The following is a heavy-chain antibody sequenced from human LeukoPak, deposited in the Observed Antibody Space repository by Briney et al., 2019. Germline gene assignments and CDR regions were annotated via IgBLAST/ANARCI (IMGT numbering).Heavy chain of an antibody. D-gene: IGHD1-26*01. CDR1: GYTFTSYV. CDR3: ARGRGSYNY. J-gene: IGHJ4*02. Sequence: ASLWVSCKPSGYTFTSYVISWVRPAPRQGVEWMGWISAYNGNTNYAQKLQGRVTMTTDTSTSTAYMELRSLRSDDTAVYYCARGRGSYNYWGQGTLVTVCS. V-gene: IGHV1-18*01. CDR2: ISAYNGNT.